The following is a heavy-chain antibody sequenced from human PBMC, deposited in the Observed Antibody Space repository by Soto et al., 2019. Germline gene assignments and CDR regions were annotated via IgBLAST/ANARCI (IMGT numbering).Heavy chain of an antibody. CDR1: GGSISSGGYY. Sequence: QVQLQESGPGLVKPSQTLSLTCTVSGGSISSGGYYWSWIRQHPGKGLEWIGYIYYSGSTYYNPSLKSRVTISVDTSKNRFSLRLSSVTAADTAVYYCARGWTRANLYSWGYWGQGTMVTVSS. CDR3: ARGWTRANLYSWGY. CDR2: IYYSGST. V-gene: IGHV4-31*03. D-gene: IGHD2-15*01. J-gene: IGHJ4*02.